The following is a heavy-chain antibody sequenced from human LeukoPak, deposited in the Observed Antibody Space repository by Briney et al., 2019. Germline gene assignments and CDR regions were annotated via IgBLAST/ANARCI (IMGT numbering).Heavy chain of an antibody. V-gene: IGHV4-4*02. D-gene: IGHD3-22*01. CDR1: GGSFSSSNW. J-gene: IGHJ1*01. CDR2: IYHSGST. Sequence: SETLSLTCAVSGGSFSSSNWWSWVRQPPGKGLEWIGEIYHSGSTYYNPSLKSRVTISVDTSKNQFSLKLSSVTAADTAVYYCARSSYYYDSSGYYRTPRLEYFQHWGQGTLVTVSS. CDR3: ARSSYYYDSSGYYRTPRLEYFQH.